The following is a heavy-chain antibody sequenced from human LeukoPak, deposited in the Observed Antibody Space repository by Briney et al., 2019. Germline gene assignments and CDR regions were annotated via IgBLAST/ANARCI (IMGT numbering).Heavy chain of an antibody. V-gene: IGHV1-2*02. CDR2: INPNSGGT. CDR3: ATHSSGWYKDLGY. CDR1: GYTFTGYY. J-gene: IGHJ4*02. Sequence: ASVTVSCKASGYTFTGYYMHWVRQAPGQGLEWMGWINPNSGGTNYAQKFQGRVTMTRDTSISTAYMELSRLRSDDTAVYYCATHSSGWYKDLGYWGQGTLVTVSS. D-gene: IGHD6-19*01.